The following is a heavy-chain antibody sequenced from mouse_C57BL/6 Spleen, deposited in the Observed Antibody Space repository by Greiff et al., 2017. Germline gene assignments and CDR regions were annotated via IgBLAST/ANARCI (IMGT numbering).Heavy chain of an antibody. J-gene: IGHJ2*01. D-gene: IGHD1-1*01. CDR3: ARADTTEVGYDDY. V-gene: IGHV1-54*01. CDR1: GYAFTNYL. Sequence: QVQLKESGAELVRPGTSVKVSCKASGYAFTNYLIAWVKQRPGQGLEWIGVINPGSGGTNYNEKLKGKATLTAEKSSSTAYMQLSSLTSEVSAVDFGARADTTEVGYDDYWGQGTTLTVSS. CDR2: INPGSGGT.